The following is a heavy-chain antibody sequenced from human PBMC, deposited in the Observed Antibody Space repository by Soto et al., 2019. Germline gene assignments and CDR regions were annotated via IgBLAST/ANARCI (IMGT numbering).Heavy chain of an antibody. CDR2: IYYSGST. V-gene: IGHV4-39*01. CDR3: ELYRAARANYYYYGMDV. CDR1: GGSISSSSYY. Sequence: SETLSLTCTVSGGSISSSSYYWGWIRQPPGKGLEWIGSIYYSGSTYYNPSLKSRVTISVDTSKNQFSLKLSSVTAADTAVYYCELYRAARANYYYYGMDVWGQGTTVTVSS. J-gene: IGHJ6*02. D-gene: IGHD3-16*02.